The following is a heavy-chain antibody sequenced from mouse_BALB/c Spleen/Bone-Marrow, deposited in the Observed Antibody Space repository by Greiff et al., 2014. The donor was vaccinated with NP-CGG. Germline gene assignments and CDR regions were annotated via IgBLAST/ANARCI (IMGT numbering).Heavy chain of an antibody. Sequence: EVNVVESGGGLVQPGGSLRLSCATSGFTFTDYYMSWVRQPPGKALEWLGFIRSKANGYKTEYSASVKGRFTISRGNSQSILYLQKNTLRAEDSALNSVASPYYWCDRGYFDVWGPGTTVTVSS. CDR3: ASPYYWCDRGYFDV. D-gene: IGHD2-14*01. CDR1: GFTFTDYY. J-gene: IGHJ1*01. CDR2: IRSKANGYKT. V-gene: IGHV7-3*02.